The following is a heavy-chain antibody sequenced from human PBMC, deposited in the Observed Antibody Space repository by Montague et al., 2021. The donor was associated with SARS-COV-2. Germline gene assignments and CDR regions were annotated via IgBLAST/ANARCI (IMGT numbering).Heavy chain of an antibody. V-gene: IGHV4-34*01. CDR3: ARVSYDVTGTDLGMDV. CDR2: INHSGST. Sequence: SETLSLTCAVYGGSFSGYYWSWIRQPPGKGLEWIGEINHSGSTNYNPSLKSRVAISVDTSKNQFSLKLCSVTAADTAVYYCARVSYDVTGTDLGMDVWGQGNTVTVSS. CDR1: GGSFSGYY. J-gene: IGHJ6*02. D-gene: IGHD3-10*01.